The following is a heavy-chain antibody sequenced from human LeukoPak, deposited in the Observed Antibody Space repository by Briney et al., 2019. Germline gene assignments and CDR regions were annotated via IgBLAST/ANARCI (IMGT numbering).Heavy chain of an antibody. V-gene: IGHV4-38-2*01. CDR3: AEYVLRFSYNWFDA. D-gene: IGHD3-3*01. J-gene: IGHJ5*02. Sequence: SETLSLTCAVSGYSISSGYYWGWIRQPPRKGLEWMGSIYHSGSTYYNSSLKRRVTIAGDTSKNQFSLKLRSVPAGDTAVYYWAEYVLRFSYNWFDAWSQGTLVTVS. CDR1: GYSISSGYY. CDR2: IYHSGST.